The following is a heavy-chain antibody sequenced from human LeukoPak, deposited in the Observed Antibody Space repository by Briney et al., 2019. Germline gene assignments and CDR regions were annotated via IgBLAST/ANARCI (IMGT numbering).Heavy chain of an antibody. V-gene: IGHV1-2*04. CDR3: ARVGSYYSILSSYFDY. CDR1: GYTFTGYY. D-gene: IGHD1-26*01. CDR2: INPNSGGT. J-gene: IGHJ4*02. Sequence: GASVKVSCKASGYTFTGYYMHWVRQAPGQGLEWMGWINPNSGGTNYAQKFQGWVTMTRDTSISTAYMELSRLRSDDTAVYYCARVGSYYSILSSYFDYWGQGTLVTVSS.